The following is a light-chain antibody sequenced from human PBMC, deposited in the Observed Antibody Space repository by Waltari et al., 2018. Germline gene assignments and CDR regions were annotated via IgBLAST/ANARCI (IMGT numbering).Light chain of an antibody. V-gene: IGKV1-5*03. Sequence: DIQMTQSPSTLSASVGDRVTISCRARQSVGTWLAWSQQKPGNAPKLMIYMASSLASGVPSRFSGSGSGTDFTLTISSLQPDDFATYSCQQYSSFSTFGQGTKV. CDR3: QQYSSFST. J-gene: IGKJ2*01. CDR1: QSVGTW. CDR2: MAS.